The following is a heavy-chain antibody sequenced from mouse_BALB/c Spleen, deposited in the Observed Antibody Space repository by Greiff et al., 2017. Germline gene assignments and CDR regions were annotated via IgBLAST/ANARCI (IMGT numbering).Heavy chain of an antibody. CDR1: GFTITDYY. J-gene: IGHJ4*01. CDR3: NDRGSRQYYYAMDY. Sequence: EVQLQQSGAELVRSGASVKLSCTASGFTITDYYMHWVKQRPEQGLEWIGWIDPENGDTEYAPKFQGKATMTADTSSNTAYLQLSSLTSEDTAVYYCNDRGSRQYYYAMDYWGQGTSVTVSS. V-gene: IGHV14-4*02. D-gene: IGHD1-1*01. CDR2: IDPENGDT.